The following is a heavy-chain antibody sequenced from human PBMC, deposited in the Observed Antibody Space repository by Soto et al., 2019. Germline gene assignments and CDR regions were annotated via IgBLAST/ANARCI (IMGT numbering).Heavy chain of an antibody. CDR2: ISVSGGST. V-gene: IGHV3-23*01. D-gene: IGHD3-22*01. CDR3: AKAAGSDYYPVDY. J-gene: IGHJ4*02. CDR1: GFTFSSYA. Sequence: GGSLRLSCAASGFTFSSYAMSWFRQAPGKGLEWVSSISVSGGSTYYADPVKGRFTISRDNSKSTLFLHMNSLRAEATAVYYCAKAAGSDYYPVDYWGQGTLVTVSS.